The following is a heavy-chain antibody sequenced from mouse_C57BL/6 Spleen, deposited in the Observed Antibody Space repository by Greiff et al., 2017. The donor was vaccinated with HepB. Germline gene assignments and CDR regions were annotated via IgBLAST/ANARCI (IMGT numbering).Heavy chain of an antibody. CDR3: ARAGGGGVRGVCAMDY. V-gene: IGHV1-18*01. CDR1: GYTFTDYN. D-gene: IGHD2-14*01. J-gene: IGHJ4*01. CDR2: INPNNGGT. Sequence: EVQLQQSGPELVKPGASVKIPCKASGYTFTDYNMDWVKQSHGKSLEWIGDINPNNGGTIYNQKFKGKATLTVDKSSSTAYMELRSLTSEDTAVYYCARAGGGGVRGVCAMDYWGQGTSVTVSS.